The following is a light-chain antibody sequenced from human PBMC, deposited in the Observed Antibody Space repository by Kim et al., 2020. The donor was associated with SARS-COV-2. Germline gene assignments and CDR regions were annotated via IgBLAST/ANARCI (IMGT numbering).Light chain of an antibody. J-gene: IGKJ4*01. CDR2: ASS. CDR1: QSIDSTH. CDR3: QHYGSSPRLIT. V-gene: IGKV3-20*01. Sequence: EIVLSQSPGTLSLSPGERVTLSCRASQSIDSTHLAWYHQKRGQAPRLLIFASSSRATGIPDRFIGSSSGTDFTLTITRLEPEDFAVYYCQHYGSSPRLITFGGGTKVEIK.